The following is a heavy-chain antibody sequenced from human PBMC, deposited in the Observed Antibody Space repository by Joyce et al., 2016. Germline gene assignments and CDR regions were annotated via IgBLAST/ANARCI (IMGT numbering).Heavy chain of an antibody. CDR2: IYWNDDR. CDR1: GFSPYSSGVG. CDR3: AHSPSMVRGSPDY. D-gene: IGHD3-10*01. J-gene: IGHJ4*02. Sequence: QITLKESGPTLVKPTQTLTLTSTFSGFSPYSSGVGLGWIRQPPGKALEWLALIYWNDDRRYSPSLESRLTITKDTSKNQVVLTMTNMDPVDTAIYYCAHSPSMVRGSPDYWGQGTLVTVSS. V-gene: IGHV2-5*01.